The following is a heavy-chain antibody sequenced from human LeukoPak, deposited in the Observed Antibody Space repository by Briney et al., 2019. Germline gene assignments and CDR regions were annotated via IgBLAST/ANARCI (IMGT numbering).Heavy chain of an antibody. CDR3: ARGRGRPGIAEFDY. CDR2: IWYDGSDK. CDR1: GFTFSSYG. V-gene: IGHV3-33*01. D-gene: IGHD6-13*01. Sequence: PGRSLRLSCAASGFTFSSYGMHWVRQAPGKGLEWVAVIWYDGSDKYYADSVKGRFTISRDNSKNTLYLQMNSLRAEDTAVYYCARGRGRPGIAEFDYWGQGTLVTVSS. J-gene: IGHJ4*02.